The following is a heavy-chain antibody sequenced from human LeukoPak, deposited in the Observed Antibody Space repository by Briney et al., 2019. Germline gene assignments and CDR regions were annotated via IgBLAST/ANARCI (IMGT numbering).Heavy chain of an antibody. J-gene: IGHJ4*02. CDR3: AKTGSSIAARPPDY. CDR2: VYDSGST. V-gene: IGHV4-39*07. CDR1: AVSFSSSPYY. Sequence: SETLSLTCTVSAVSFSSSPYYWGWLRQPPGRGLEWIGSVYDSGSTYYNPSLKSRVTISLDTSKNQFSLKLTSVTAADTAVYYCAKTGSSIAARPPDYWGQGTLVTVSP. D-gene: IGHD6-6*01.